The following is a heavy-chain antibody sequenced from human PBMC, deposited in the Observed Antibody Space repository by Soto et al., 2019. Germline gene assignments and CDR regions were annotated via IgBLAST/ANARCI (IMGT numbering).Heavy chain of an antibody. CDR3: ARAPYYYDSSGYYTYYYYGMDV. J-gene: IGHJ6*02. Sequence: EASVKVSCKASGGTFSSYAISWVRQAPGQGLEWMGGIIPIFGTANYAQKFQGRVTITADESTSTAYMELSSLRSEDTAVYYCARAPYYYDSSGYYTYYYYGMDVWGQGTTVTVSS. CDR1: GGTFSSYA. D-gene: IGHD3-22*01. CDR2: IIPIFGTA. V-gene: IGHV1-69*13.